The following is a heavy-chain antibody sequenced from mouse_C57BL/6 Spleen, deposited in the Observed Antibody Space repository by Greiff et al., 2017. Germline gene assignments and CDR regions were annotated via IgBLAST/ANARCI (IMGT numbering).Heavy chain of an antibody. CDR1: EYEFPSHD. V-gene: IGHV5-2*01. J-gene: IGHJ4*01. Sequence: EVQVVESGGGLVQPGESLKLSCESYEYEFPSHDMSWVRKTPEKRLELVAAINSDGGSTYYPDTMERRFIISRDNTKKTLYLQMSSLRSEDTALYYCASGGDYGAMDYWGQGTSVTVSS. CDR2: INSDGGST. CDR3: ASGGDYGAMDY. D-gene: IGHD2-4*01.